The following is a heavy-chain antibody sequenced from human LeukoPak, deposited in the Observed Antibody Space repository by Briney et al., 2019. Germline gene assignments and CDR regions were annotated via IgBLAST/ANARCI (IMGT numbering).Heavy chain of an antibody. CDR1: GFTFSSYA. D-gene: IGHD3-22*01. J-gene: IGHJ6*02. CDR2: VNSDGSST. V-gene: IGHV3-74*01. CDR3: ARSHYYDGSDFYYYYGLDV. Sequence: GGSLRLSCAASGFTFSSYATSWVRQGPGKGLVWVSRVNSDGSSTRYADSVKGRFTISRDNAKNTLSLQMSSLRAEDTAVYYCARSHYYDGSDFYYYYGLDVWGQGTTVTVSS.